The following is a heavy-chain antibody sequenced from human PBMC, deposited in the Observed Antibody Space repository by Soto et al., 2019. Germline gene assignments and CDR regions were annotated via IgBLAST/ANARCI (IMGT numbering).Heavy chain of an antibody. D-gene: IGHD3-22*01. CDR1: GFTFSSYG. V-gene: IGHV3-30*18. CDR2: ISYDGSNK. J-gene: IGHJ4*02. CDR3: AKVPAYYYDSSGYYDY. Sequence: SLRLSCAASGFTFSSYGMHWVRQAPGKGLEWVAVISYDGSNKYYADSVKGRFTISRDNSKNTLYLQMNSLRAEDTAVYYCAKVPAYYYDSSGYYDYWGQGTLVTVSS.